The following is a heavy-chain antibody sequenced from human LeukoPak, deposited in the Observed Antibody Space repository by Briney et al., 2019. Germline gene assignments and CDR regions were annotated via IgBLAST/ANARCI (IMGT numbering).Heavy chain of an antibody. V-gene: IGHV4-59*12. CDR3: ASVRCTSSSCYQGGFDI. J-gene: IGHJ3*02. CDR1: GGSISSYY. D-gene: IGHD2-2*01. CDR2: IYYSGST. Sequence: SETLSLTCTVSGGSISSYYWSWIRQPPGKGLEWIGYIYYSGSTNYNPSLKSRVTISVDTSKNQLSLKLSSVTAADTAVYYCASVRCTSSSCYQGGFDIWGQGTMVTVSS.